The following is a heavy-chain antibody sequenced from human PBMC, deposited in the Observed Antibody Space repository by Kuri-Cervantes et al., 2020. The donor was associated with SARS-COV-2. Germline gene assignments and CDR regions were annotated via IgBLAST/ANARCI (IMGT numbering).Heavy chain of an antibody. V-gene: IGHV3-23*01. Sequence: GGSLRLSCAASGFTFSSYAMSWVRQAPGKGLERVSAISGSGDSTYQADSVKGRFTISRDNSKNTLYLQMNSLRAEDTAVYYCVKAPRGQKWLLNYYGLDVWGQGTTVTVSS. CDR3: VKAPRGQKWLLNYYGLDV. D-gene: IGHD6-19*01. CDR1: GFTFSSYA. CDR2: ISGSGDST. J-gene: IGHJ6*02.